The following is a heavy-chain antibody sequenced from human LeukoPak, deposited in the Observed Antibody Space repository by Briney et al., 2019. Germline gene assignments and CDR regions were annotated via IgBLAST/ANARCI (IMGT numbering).Heavy chain of an antibody. V-gene: IGHV1-18*01. Sequence: ASVKVSCKASGYTFTSYGISWVRQAPGQGLEWMGWISAYNGNTNYAQKLQGRVTMTTDTSTSTAYMKLRSLRSDDTAVYYCAREVITMVRGVTLRGNFDYWGQGTLVTVSS. J-gene: IGHJ4*02. CDR1: GYTFTSYG. CDR3: AREVITMVRGVTLRGNFDY. D-gene: IGHD3-10*01. CDR2: ISAYNGNT.